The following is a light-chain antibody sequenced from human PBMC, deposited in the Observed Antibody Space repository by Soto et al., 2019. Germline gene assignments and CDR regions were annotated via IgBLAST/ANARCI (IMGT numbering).Light chain of an antibody. V-gene: IGKV3-20*01. Sequence: EIVLTQSPGTLSLSPGQRATLSCRAGRRIDNNYLAWYQQKPGRAPRLLIYGASSRATGIPARFSGSGSGTDFTLTISRLEPEDFEVYFCQQYVTSPNLTFGGGTQVEL. CDR1: RRIDNNY. J-gene: IGKJ4*01. CDR3: QQYVTSPNLT. CDR2: GAS.